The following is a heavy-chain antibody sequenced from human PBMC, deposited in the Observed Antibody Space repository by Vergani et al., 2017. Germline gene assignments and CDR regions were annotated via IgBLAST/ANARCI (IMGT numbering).Heavy chain of an antibody. CDR3: ARKHISNYYDSSGYYYRGYYYGMDV. V-gene: IGHV3-11*01. D-gene: IGHD3-22*01. CDR1: GFTFSDYY. J-gene: IGHJ6*02. Sequence: QVQLVESGGGLVKPGGSLRLSCAASGFTFSDYYMSWIRQAPGKGLEWVSYISSSGSTIYYSNSVKGRFTISKDNAKNSRYLQMNSLRAEDTAVYYCARKHISNYYDSSGYYYRGYYYGMDVWGQGTTVTVSS. CDR2: ISSSGSTI.